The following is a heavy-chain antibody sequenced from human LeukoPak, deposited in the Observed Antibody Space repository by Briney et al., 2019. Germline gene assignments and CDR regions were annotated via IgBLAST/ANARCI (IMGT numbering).Heavy chain of an antibody. J-gene: IGHJ4*02. V-gene: IGHV3-23*01. CDR2: ISGSGGST. CDR3: AKADRGAAAGPFDY. CDR1: GFTFSTYA. Sequence: GGSLRLSCAASGFTFSTYAMNWVRQAPGKGLEWVSGISGSGGSTYYADSVKGRFTISRDNSKNTLYLQMNSLRAEDTAVYYCAKADRGAAAGPFDYWGQGTLVTVSS. D-gene: IGHD6-13*01.